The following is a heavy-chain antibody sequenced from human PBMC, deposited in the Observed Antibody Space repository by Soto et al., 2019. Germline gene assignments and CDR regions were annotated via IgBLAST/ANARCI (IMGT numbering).Heavy chain of an antibody. D-gene: IGHD3-9*01. V-gene: IGHV4-34*01. CDR3: AWANIFFFQAEDGIRDL. Sequence: RGWHRKPPGRWLEGIGEINHNGNSNDNPALERRVTISVDTSKNQFSLKLISVTAPDTAVYYCAWANIFFFQAEDGIRDL. CDR2: INHNGNS. J-gene: IGHJ2*01.